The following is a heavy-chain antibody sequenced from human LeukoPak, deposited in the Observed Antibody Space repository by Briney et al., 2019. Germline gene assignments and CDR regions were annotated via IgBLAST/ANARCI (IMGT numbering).Heavy chain of an antibody. CDR3: ARETDIVATIPGLFDY. CDR1: GGTFSSYA. CDR2: IIPIFGIA. J-gene: IGHJ4*02. D-gene: IGHD5-12*01. V-gene: IGHV1-69*04. Sequence: TVKVSCKASGGTFSSYAISWVRQAPGQGLEWMGRIIPIFGIANYAQKFQGRVTITADKSTSTAYMELSSLRSEDTAVYYCARETDIVATIPGLFDYWGQGTLVTVSS.